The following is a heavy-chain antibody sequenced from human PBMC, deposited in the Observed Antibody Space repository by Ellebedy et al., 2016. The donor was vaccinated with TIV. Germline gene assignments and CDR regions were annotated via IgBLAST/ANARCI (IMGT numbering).Heavy chain of an antibody. CDR3: ARENSALDI. J-gene: IGHJ3*02. CDR2: ISGSGGST. V-gene: IGHV3-23*01. D-gene: IGHD2/OR15-2a*01. Sequence: WIRQPPGKGLEWVSSISGSGGSTYYADSVKGRFTISRDNSMNTLYLQMNSLRVEDTAMYYCARENSALDIWGQGTMVTVSS.